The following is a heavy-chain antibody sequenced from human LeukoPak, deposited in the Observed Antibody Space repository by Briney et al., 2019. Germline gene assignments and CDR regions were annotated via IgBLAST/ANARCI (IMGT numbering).Heavy chain of an antibody. J-gene: IGHJ3*02. CDR3: ARAYYYGSGSYYLLGAFDI. V-gene: IGHV3-30*02. D-gene: IGHD3-10*01. Sequence: GGSLRLSCAASGFTFINYGMHWVRQAPGKGLEWVAFIRYDGSDKYYADSVKGRFTISRDNSKNTLYLQMNSLRAEDTAVYYCARAYYYGSGSYYLLGAFDIWGQGTMATVSS. CDR2: IRYDGSDK. CDR1: GFTFINYG.